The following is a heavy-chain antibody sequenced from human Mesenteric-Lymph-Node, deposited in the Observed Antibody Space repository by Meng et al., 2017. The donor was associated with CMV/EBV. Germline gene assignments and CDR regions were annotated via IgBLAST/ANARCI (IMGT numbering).Heavy chain of an antibody. J-gene: IGHJ4*02. D-gene: IGHD5-24*01. V-gene: IGHV3-15*01. CDR3: TTLATI. Sequence: GESLKISCAASGFTFSNAWMSWVRQAPGKGLEWVGRIKRKTDGGTTDYAAPVKGRFTISRDDSKNTLYLQMNSLKTEDTAVYYCTTLATIWGQGTLVTVSS. CDR2: IKRKTDGGTT. CDR1: GFTFSNAW.